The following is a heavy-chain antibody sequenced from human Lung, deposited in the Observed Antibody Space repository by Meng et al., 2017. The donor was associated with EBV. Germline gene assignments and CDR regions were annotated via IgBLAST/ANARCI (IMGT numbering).Heavy chain of an antibody. CDR3: AREYSSSSGLPGP. CDR2: IYDSGST. V-gene: IGHV4-34*01. Sequence: GQLQQWGAGLLKPSETLSLTCAVYGGSFSGYYWSWIRQPPGKGLEWIGYIYDSGSTFYNPSLMSRVTISVDTSRNQFSLKLTSVTAADTAVYYCAREYSSSSGLPGPWGQGTLVTVSS. J-gene: IGHJ5*02. CDR1: GGSFSGYY. D-gene: IGHD6-6*01.